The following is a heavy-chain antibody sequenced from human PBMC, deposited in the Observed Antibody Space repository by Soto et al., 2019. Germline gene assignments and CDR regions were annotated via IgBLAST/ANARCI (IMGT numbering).Heavy chain of an antibody. J-gene: IGHJ6*03. V-gene: IGHV3-23*01. CDR2: ISGSGGST. CDR3: AKGPGGLVTTIFGVVPYMDV. D-gene: IGHD3-3*01. Sequence: GGSLRLSCAASGFTFSSYAMSWVRQAPGKGLEWVSAISGSGGSTYYADSVKGRFTISRDNSNNTLYLQMNSLRAEDTAVYYCAKGPGGLVTTIFGVVPYMDVWGKGTTVTVSS. CDR1: GFTFSSYA.